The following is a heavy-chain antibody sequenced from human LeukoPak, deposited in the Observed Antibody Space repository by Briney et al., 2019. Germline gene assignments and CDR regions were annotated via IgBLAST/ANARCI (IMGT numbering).Heavy chain of an antibody. Sequence: PGGSLRLSRVASGFTFTRSAMHWVRQAPGKGLEWVAFIQYDGDNKYYADSVKGRFTISRDDSQNTLYLQMNSLTVEDTAVYYCAKRWDSTWSYFDLWGHRTHVTFSS. CDR1: GFTFTRSA. CDR2: IQYDGDNK. CDR3: AKRWDSTWSYFDL. J-gene: IGHJ4*01. V-gene: IGHV3-30*02. D-gene: IGHD1-26*01.